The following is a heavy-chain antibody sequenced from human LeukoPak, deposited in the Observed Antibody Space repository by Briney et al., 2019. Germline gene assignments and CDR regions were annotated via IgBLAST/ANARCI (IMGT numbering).Heavy chain of an antibody. D-gene: IGHD4-23*01. CDR3: ARERAYVFDYGGYRDAFDI. Sequence: ASVKVSCKASGYTFTGYYMHWVRQAPGQGLEWMGWINPNSGGTNYAQKFQGRVTMTRDTSISTAYMELSRLRSDDTAVYYCARERAYVFDYGGYRDAFDIWGQGTMVTVSS. CDR2: INPNSGGT. V-gene: IGHV1-2*02. CDR1: GYTFTGYY. J-gene: IGHJ3*02.